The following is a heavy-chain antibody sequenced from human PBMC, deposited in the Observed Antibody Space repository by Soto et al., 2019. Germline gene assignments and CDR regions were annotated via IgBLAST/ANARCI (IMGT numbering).Heavy chain of an antibody. J-gene: IGHJ4*02. CDR2: INSDGSST. D-gene: IGHD3-10*01. V-gene: IGHV3-74*01. CDR3: ARGGSGTYPLDY. Sequence: EVQLVESGGGLVQPRGSLRISCAASGFIFRSHWLHWVRQAPGKGLVWVSRINSDGSSTNYADSVKGQFTISRDNATNTVYLHVNSLRAEDTAVYYCARGGSGTYPLDYWGQGTLVTVSS. CDR1: GFIFRSHW.